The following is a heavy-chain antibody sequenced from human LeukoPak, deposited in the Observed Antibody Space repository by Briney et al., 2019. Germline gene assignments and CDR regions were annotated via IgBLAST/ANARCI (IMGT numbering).Heavy chain of an antibody. Sequence: GGSLRLSCAASGFTFSSYAMSWVRQAPGKGLEWVSAISGSGGSTYYADSVKGRFTISRDNSKNTLYLQMNSLRAEDTAVYYCARDERFGELLWGYYYGMDVWGQGTTVTVSS. D-gene: IGHD3-10*01. J-gene: IGHJ6*02. CDR2: ISGSGGST. CDR3: ARDERFGELLWGYYYGMDV. V-gene: IGHV3-23*01. CDR1: GFTFSSYA.